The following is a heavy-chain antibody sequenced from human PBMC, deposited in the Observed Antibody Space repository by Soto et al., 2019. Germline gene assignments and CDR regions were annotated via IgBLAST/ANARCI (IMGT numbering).Heavy chain of an antibody. CDR1: GGSITSGGHY. D-gene: IGHD6-25*01. J-gene: IGHJ6*02. CDR3: ARESGGYDSSTRYGLDV. CDR2: IYHSGST. V-gene: IGHV4-31*03. Sequence: PSETLSLTCTVSGGSITSGGHYWSWIRQHPGKGLEWIGYIYHSGSTFYNPSLKSRVTISADTSKTQFSLNLSSVTAADTAIYYCARESGGYDSSTRYGLDVWGQGTTVTVSS.